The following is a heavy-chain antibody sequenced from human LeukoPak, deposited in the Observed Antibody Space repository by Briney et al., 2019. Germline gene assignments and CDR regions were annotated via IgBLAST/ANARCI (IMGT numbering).Heavy chain of an antibody. CDR2: IYSGGST. CDR3: ARDRGGSYCFDAFDD. CDR1: GFTVSSNY. D-gene: IGHD1-26*01. J-gene: IGHJ3*01. V-gene: IGHV3-53*01. Sequence: GGSEGLSCAASGFTVSSNYMSWVGQAPGKGLEWVSVIYSGGSTYYSDSVKGRFTISRDNSKNTLYLQMNSLRAEDTAVYYCARDRGGSYCFDAFDDWGRGTMVTVSS.